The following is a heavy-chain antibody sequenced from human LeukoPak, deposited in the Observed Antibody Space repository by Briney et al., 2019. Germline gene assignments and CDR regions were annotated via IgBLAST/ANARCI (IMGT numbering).Heavy chain of an antibody. CDR2: IYYSGST. CDR1: GGSISSYY. J-gene: IGHJ4*02. D-gene: IGHD6-13*01. CDR3: ARASGGWSSSWYYFDY. V-gene: IGHV4-59*01. Sequence: SETLSLTCTVSGGSISSYYWSWIRQPPGKGLEWIGYIYYSGSTNYNPSLKSRVTISVDTSKNQFSLKLSSVTAADTAVYYCARASGGWSSSWYYFDYWGQGTLVTVSS.